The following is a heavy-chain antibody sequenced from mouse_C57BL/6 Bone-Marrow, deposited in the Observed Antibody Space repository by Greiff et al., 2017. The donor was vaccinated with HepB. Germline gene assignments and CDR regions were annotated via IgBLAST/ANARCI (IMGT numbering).Heavy chain of an antibody. J-gene: IGHJ1*03. CDR3: ARVRYYGSSHWYFDV. CDR1: GFTFSDYY. CDR2: IHYDGSST. Sequence: EVKLVESEGGLVQPGRSMKLSCTASGFTFSDYYMAWVRQVPEKGLEWVANIHYDGSSTYYLDSLKSRFIISRDNAKNILYLQMSSLKSEDTATYYCARVRYYGSSHWYFDVWGTGTTVTVSS. V-gene: IGHV5-16*01. D-gene: IGHD1-1*01.